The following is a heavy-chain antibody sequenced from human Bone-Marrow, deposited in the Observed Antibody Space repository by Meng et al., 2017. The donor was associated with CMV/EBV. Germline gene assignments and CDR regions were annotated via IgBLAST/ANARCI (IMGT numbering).Heavy chain of an antibody. D-gene: IGHD6-6*01. CDR1: GFTFCSYW. CDR2: INSDGSST. CDR3: ARGYGLSIAARPDFDY. J-gene: IGHJ4*02. V-gene: IGHV3-74*01. Sequence: GESLKISCAASGFTFCSYWMHWVRQAPGKGLVWVSRINSDGSSTSYADSVKGRFTISRDNAKNTLYLQMNSLRAEDTAVYYCARGYGLSIAARPDFDYWGQGTLVTVSS.